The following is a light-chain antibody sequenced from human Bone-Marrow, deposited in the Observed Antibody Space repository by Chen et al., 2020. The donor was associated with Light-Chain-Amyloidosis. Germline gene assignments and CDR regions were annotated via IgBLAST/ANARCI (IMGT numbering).Light chain of an antibody. V-gene: IGLV5-45*03. J-gene: IGLJ2*01. CDR3: MIWYNNAVV. CDR1: SGAIVNSYH. CDR2: YKSDSDY. Sequence: QAVLTQPSSPSVSPGASVSIPTSLRSGAIVNSYHMYWYQQKSGSPPQYLLNYKSDSDYKQGSGVPSRFSASKDASANAGILVIAGLQPEDEADYYCMIWYNNAVVFGGGTKLIVL.